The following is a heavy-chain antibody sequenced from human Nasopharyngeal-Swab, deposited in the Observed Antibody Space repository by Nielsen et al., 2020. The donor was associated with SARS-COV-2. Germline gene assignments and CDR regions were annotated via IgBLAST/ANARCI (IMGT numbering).Heavy chain of an antibody. CDR1: GYSFTTKW. D-gene: IGHD2-15*01. CDR3: ARGPRYFDL. V-gene: IGHV5-51*01. J-gene: IGHJ2*01. CDR2: IYPGDSDT. Sequence: ADSLKISCSTSGYSFTTKWIGWVRQMPGKALEWVGSIYPGDSDTRYSPSLQGQVTITADQSISTTYLQWSTLKASDTAIYYCARGPRYFDLWGRGTLVTVSS.